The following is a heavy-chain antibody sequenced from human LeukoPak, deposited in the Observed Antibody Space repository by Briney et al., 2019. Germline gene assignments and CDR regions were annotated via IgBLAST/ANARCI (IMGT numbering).Heavy chain of an antibody. CDR2: IYYSGST. V-gene: IGHV4-59*01. D-gene: IGHD3-9*01. J-gene: IGHJ4*02. CDR3: ARSGTLTGYLY. CDR1: GGSLSSYY. Sequence: SETLSLTCTVSGGSLSSYYWTWIRQPPGKGLEWIGYIYYSGSTNYNPSLKCRVTMSVDTSKNQFSLKLNSVTAADTAVYYCARSGTLTGYLYWGQGALVTVSS.